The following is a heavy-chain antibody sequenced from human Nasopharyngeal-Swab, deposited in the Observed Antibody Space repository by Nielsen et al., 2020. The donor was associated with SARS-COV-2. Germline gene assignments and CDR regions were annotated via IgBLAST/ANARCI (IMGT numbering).Heavy chain of an antibody. Sequence: GGSLRLSCAASGFTFDDYAMHWVRQAPGKGLEWVSGISWNSGSIGYADSVKGRFTISRDNAKNTVYLEMTSLRAEDTALYYCAKGLEDWGQGTLVTVSS. J-gene: IGHJ4*02. D-gene: IGHD1-1*01. V-gene: IGHV3-9*01. CDR2: ISWNSGSI. CDR1: GFTFDDYA. CDR3: AKGLED.